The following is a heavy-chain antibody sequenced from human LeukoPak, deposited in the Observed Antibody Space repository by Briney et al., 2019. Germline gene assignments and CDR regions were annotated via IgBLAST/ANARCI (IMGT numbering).Heavy chain of an antibody. CDR1: EFTFDNYA. CDR3: ARVSGSYAFDI. J-gene: IGHJ3*02. CDR2: ISSNGGST. V-gene: IGHV3-64*01. D-gene: IGHD1-26*01. Sequence: GGSLRLSCVASEFTFDNYAMNWVRQAPGKGLEYVSAISSNGGSTYYANSVKGRFTISRDNSKNTLYLQMGSLRAEDMAVYYCARVSGSYAFDIWGQGTMVTVSS.